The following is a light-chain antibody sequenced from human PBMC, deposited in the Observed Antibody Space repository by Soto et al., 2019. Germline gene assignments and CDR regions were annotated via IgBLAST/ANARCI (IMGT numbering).Light chain of an antibody. Sequence: DIQMTQSPSILSASVGDRVTITCRASQSISSWLAWYQQKPGKAPKLLIYDASTLEGGVPSRFSGSGSGTEFTLTISSLQSDDFATYYCQQYNTYTSFTFGPGTKVDIK. CDR2: DAS. V-gene: IGKV1-5*01. CDR1: QSISSW. CDR3: QQYNTYTSFT. J-gene: IGKJ3*01.